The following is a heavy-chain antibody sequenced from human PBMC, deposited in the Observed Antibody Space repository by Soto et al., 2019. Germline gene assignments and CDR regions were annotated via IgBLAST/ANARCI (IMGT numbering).Heavy chain of an antibody. Sequence: GGSLRLSCAASGFTCSSYGMHWVRQAPGKGLEWVAVISYDGSEKYYVDSVKGRFTISRDNAKNSLYLQMNSLRAEDTAVYYCARDLASTTIPNYWGQGTLVTVSS. CDR1: GFTCSSYG. CDR2: ISYDGSEK. CDR3: ARDLASTTIPNY. D-gene: IGHD4-17*01. V-gene: IGHV3-30*03. J-gene: IGHJ4*02.